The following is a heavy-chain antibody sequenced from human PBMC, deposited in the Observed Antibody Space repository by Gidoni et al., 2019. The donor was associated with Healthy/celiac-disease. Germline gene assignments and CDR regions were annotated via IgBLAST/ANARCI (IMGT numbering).Heavy chain of an antibody. CDR1: GFTVRRYG. Sequence: QVQLVESGGGVVKPGRSLRLSGAASGFTVRRYGMNWVRQAPGKGLECVAVIWYDGSNNYYADSVKCRFTISRDNSKNTLYLQMNSLGAEDTAVYYCAREVDSGSYGVAFDIWGQGTMVTVSS. V-gene: IGHV3-33*01. CDR2: IWYDGSNN. CDR3: AREVDSGSYGVAFDI. J-gene: IGHJ3*02. D-gene: IGHD1-26*01.